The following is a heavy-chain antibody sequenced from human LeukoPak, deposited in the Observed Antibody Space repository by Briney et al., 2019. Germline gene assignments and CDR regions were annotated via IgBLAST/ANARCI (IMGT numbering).Heavy chain of an antibody. D-gene: IGHD6-19*01. CDR1: GGTFSSYA. CDR3: AIPGIAVAGRFDY. Sequence: ASVKVSCKASGGTFSSYAISWVRQAPGQGLEWMGRIIPIFGTANYAQKFQGRVTITTDESTSTAYVELSSLRSEDTAVYYCAIPGIAVAGRFDYWGQGTLVTVSS. J-gene: IGHJ4*02. V-gene: IGHV1-69*05. CDR2: IIPIFGTA.